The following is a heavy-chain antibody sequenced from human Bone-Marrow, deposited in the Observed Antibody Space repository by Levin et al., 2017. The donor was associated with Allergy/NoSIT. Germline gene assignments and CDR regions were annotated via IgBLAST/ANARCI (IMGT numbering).Heavy chain of an antibody. CDR2: INHSGST. CDR3: ARGRDETETLVPAAIYYYYYGMDV. D-gene: IGHD2-2*01. J-gene: IGHJ6*02. V-gene: IGHV4-34*01. CDR1: GGSFSGYY. Sequence: SETLSLTCAVYGGSFSGYYWSWIRQPPGKGLEWIGEINHSGSTNYNPSLKSRVTISVDTSKNQFSLKLSSVTAADTAVYYCARGRDETETLVPAAIYYYYYGMDVWGQGTTVTVSS.